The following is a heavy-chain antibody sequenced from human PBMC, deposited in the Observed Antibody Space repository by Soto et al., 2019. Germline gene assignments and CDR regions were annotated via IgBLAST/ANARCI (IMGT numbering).Heavy chain of an antibody. CDR3: AKDLGSEIAAAHDY. J-gene: IGHJ4*02. CDR1: GFTFSSYA. Sequence: GGSLRLSCAASGFTFSSYAMSWVRQAPGKGLEWVSAISGSGGSTYYADSVKGRFTISRDNSKNTLYLQMNSLRAEDTAVYYCAKDLGSEIAAAHDYWGQGTLVTVSS. D-gene: IGHD6-13*01. V-gene: IGHV3-23*01. CDR2: ISGSGGST.